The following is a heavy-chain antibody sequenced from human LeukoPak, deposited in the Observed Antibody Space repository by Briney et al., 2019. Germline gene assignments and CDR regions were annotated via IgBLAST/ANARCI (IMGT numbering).Heavy chain of an antibody. J-gene: IGHJ6*03. V-gene: IGHV3-74*01. Sequence: PGGSPRLSCAASGFTFSSYWMYWVRQVPGKGLVWVSRINSDGGTSISADSVKGRVTTSRDNAKNTLYLQMSSLRAEDTAVYYCAREVTIFGVVTRDYMDVWGKGTTVTVS. D-gene: IGHD3-3*01. CDR1: GFTFSSYW. CDR2: INSDGGTS. CDR3: AREVTIFGVVTRDYMDV.